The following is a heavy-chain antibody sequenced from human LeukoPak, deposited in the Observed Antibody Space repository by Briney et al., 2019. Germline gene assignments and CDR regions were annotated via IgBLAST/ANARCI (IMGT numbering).Heavy chain of an antibody. CDR2: TYYRSKWYN. J-gene: IGHJ4*02. V-gene: IGHV6-1*01. D-gene: IGHD1-26*01. Sequence: SQTLSLTCAISVDSVSSHSAAWNWIRQSPPRGLEWLGRTYYRSKWYNDYAVSVKSRITIHPDTSKNQSSLQLNSVTPEDTAVYYCAREELLSVDYWGQGTLVTVSS. CDR3: AREELLSVDY. CDR1: VDSVSSHSAA.